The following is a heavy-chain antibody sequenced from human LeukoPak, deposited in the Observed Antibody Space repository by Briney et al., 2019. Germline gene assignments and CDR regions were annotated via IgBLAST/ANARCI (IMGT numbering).Heavy chain of an antibody. CDR1: GYTFTGYY. D-gene: IGHD3-3*01. CDR3: ARDDFWSGYPFDY. V-gene: IGHV1-2*02. CDR2: INPNSGGT. Sequence: ASVKVSCKASGYTFTGYYMYWVRQAPGQGLEWMGWINPNSGGTNYAQKFQGRVTMTRDTSISTAYMELSRLRSDDTAVYYCARDDFWSGYPFDYWGQGTLVTVSS. J-gene: IGHJ4*02.